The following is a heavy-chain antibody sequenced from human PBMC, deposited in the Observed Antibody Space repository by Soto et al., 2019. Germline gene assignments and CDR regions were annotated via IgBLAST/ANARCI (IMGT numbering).Heavy chain of an antibody. V-gene: IGHV4-30-4*01. Sequence: SETLSLTCTVSGGSISSGDYYWSWIRQPPGKGLEWIGYIYDSGSTYYNPSLKSRVTISVDTSKNQFSLKLSSVTAADTAVYYCARVPAPSLWYGMDVWGQGTTVTVSS. CDR3: ARVPAPSLWYGMDV. D-gene: IGHD2-15*01. CDR1: GGSISSGDYY. CDR2: IYDSGST. J-gene: IGHJ6*02.